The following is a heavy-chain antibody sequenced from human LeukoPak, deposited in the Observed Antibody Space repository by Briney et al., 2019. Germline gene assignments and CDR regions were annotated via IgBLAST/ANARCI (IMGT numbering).Heavy chain of an antibody. J-gene: IGHJ6*03. CDR2: ISGSGGST. CDR1: GFTFSSYG. Sequence: GGSLRLSCAASGFTFSSYGMSWVRQAPGKGLEWVSAISGSGGSTYYADSVKGRFTISRDNSKNTLYLQMNSLRAEDTAVYYCAKNGGYSGYDPDYYYYYMDVWGKGTTVTISS. D-gene: IGHD5-12*01. V-gene: IGHV3-23*01. CDR3: AKNGGYSGYDPDYYYYYMDV.